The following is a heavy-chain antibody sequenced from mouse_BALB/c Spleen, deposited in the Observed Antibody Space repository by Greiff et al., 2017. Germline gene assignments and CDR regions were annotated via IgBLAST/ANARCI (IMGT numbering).Heavy chain of an antibody. CDR3: ARDINYRSLYAMDY. V-gene: IGHV7-3*02. D-gene: IGHD2-14*01. Sequence: VKLVESGGGLVQPGGSLRLSCATSGFTFTDYYMSWVRQPPGKALEWLGFIRNKANGYTTEYSASVKGRFTISRDNSQSSLYLQMNTLRAEDSATYYCARDINYRSLYAMDYWGQGTSVTVSS. J-gene: IGHJ4*01. CDR2: IRNKANGYTT. CDR1: GFTFTDYY.